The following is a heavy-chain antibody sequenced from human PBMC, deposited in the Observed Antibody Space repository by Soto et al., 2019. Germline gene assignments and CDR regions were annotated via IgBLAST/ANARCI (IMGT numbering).Heavy chain of an antibody. Sequence: GGSLRLSCAASGFTFSNAWMNWVRQAPGKGLEWVGRIKSKTDGGTTDYAAPVKGRFTISRDDSKNTLYLQMNSLKTEDTAVYYCTTDPVTMIVVVPSSGWGQGTLVTAPQ. V-gene: IGHV3-15*07. CDR3: TTDPVTMIVVVPSSG. J-gene: IGHJ4*02. D-gene: IGHD3-22*01. CDR1: GFTFSNAW. CDR2: IKSKTDGGTT.